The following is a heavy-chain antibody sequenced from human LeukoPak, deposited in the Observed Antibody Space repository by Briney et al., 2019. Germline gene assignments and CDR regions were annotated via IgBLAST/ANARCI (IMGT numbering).Heavy chain of an antibody. V-gene: IGHV1-2*02. J-gene: IGHJ4*02. Sequence: ASVKVSCKASGCTFTGYYMHWVRQAPGQGLEWMGWISPNSGGTNYAQKFQGRVTMTRDTSISTAYMELSRLRSDDTAVYYCARDLKLLWFGESRGPFDYWGQGTLVTVSS. CDR1: GCTFTGYY. D-gene: IGHD3-10*01. CDR3: ARDLKLLWFGESRGPFDY. CDR2: ISPNSGGT.